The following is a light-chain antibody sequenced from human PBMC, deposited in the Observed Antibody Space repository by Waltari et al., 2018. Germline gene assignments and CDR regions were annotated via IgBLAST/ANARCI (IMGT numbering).Light chain of an antibody. CDR3: QQSHSTPFT. CDR1: QSISSY. Sequence: DIQMTQSPSSLSASVGDRVTITCRASQSISSYLNWYQQKPGKAPKVLIYAASSLQRGVPSRFSGSGSGTDFTLTVSRLQPEDFATYYCQQSHSTPFTFGPGTKADLK. J-gene: IGKJ3*01. CDR2: AAS. V-gene: IGKV1-39*01.